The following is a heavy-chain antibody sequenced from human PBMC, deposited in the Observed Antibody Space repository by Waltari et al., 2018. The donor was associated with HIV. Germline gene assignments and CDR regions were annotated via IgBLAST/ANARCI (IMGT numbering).Heavy chain of an antibody. V-gene: IGHV5-51*03. D-gene: IGHD3-22*01. CDR1: GYTFTNYW. CDR3: ARLFYYDTTGYINNAFDI. J-gene: IGHJ3*02. Sequence: EVQLVQSGAEVRKSGESLKISCKASGYTFTNYWIAWVRQMSGEDLEWLGIIYPVYADTRYNPSVEGQITMSAHKSLATAYLEWSNLNASDAAIYYCARLFYYDTTGYINNAFDIWGQGTVVTVS. CDR2: IYPVYADT.